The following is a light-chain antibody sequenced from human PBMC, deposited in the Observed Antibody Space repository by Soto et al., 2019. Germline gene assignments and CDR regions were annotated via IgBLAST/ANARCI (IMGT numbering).Light chain of an antibody. Sequence: EIRMTQSPATLSASVGDRVTITCRASQSISVWLSWYQQQPGKAPKVLIWDASRLQRGVPSRFSGSGSGTEFTLTISSLQPADFATYFCHPYNTCPPIPFGQGTRLAIK. J-gene: IGKJ5*01. CDR3: HPYNTCPPIP. CDR2: DAS. V-gene: IGKV1-5*01. CDR1: QSISVW.